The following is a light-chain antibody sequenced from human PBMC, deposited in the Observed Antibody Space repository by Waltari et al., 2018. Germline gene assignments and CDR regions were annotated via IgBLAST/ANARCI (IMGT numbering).Light chain of an antibody. CDR1: QSISSW. CDR2: KAS. V-gene: IGKV1-5*01. Sequence: DIQMTQSPSSLSASVGDKVTITCQASQSISSWLAWYQQKPGKAPKPLIYKASSLESGVPSRFSCSGSGTDFTLTSSSLQPEDFATYYCQQYDSVPYSFGQGTKVEIK. J-gene: IGKJ2*03. CDR3: QQYDSVPYS.